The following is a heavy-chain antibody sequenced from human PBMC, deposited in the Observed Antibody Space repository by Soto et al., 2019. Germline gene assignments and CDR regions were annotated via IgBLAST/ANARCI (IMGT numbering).Heavy chain of an antibody. CDR2: IHAGNGNT. V-gene: IGHV1-3*01. D-gene: IGHD2-2*01. CDR1: GYTFSSYA. J-gene: IGHJ4*02. Sequence: ASVKFSCKASGYTFSSYAIHWVRQAPGQGLEWMGWIHAGNGNTKYSQDFQGRVTITRDTSATTAYMELNSLRAEDTAVYYCAKDLNQPLFQGFDYWGQGTLVTVSS. CDR3: AKDLNQPLFQGFDY.